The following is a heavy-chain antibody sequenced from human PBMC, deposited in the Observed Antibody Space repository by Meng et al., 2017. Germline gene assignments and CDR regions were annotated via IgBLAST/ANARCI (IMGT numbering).Heavy chain of an antibody. J-gene: IGHJ4*02. D-gene: IGHD6-13*01. Sequence: EGQLRGCGGGLVKRGGARILSGEAPGLRFTDAWMSWVRQAPGKGLEWVGRIKRNLDGGTIDYAARVKGRFTISRDESKNTLYLQMDSLITEDTAVYFCATGAAAADHWGQGTLVTVSS. CDR1: GLRFTDAW. CDR3: ATGAAAADH. V-gene: IGHV3-15*01. CDR2: IKRNLDGGTI.